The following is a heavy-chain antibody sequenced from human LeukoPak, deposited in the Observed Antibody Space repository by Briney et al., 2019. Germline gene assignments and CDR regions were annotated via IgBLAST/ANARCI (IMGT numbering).Heavy chain of an antibody. CDR3: ARGLTTSDAFDI. CDR1: GFTFSSYV. D-gene: IGHD4/OR15-4a*01. V-gene: IGHV3-23*01. CDR2: ISGSGGST. Sequence: GGSLRLSCAASGFTFSSYVMSWVRQAPGKGLEWVSAISGSGGSTYYADSVKGRFTISRDNSKNTLYLQMNSLRAEDTAVYYCARGLTTSDAFDIWGQGTMVTVSS. J-gene: IGHJ3*02.